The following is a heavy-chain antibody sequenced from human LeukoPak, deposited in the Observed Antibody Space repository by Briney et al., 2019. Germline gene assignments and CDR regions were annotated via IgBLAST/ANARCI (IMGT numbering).Heavy chain of an antibody. CDR3: ARSHDSSGYLMDY. Sequence: ASVKVSCKASGYTFTGYYMHWVRQAPGRGLEWMGWINPNSGGTNYAQKFQGRVTMTRDTSISTAYMELSRLRSDDTAVYYCARSHDSSGYLMDYWGQGTLVTVSS. V-gene: IGHV1-2*02. D-gene: IGHD3-22*01. CDR2: INPNSGGT. J-gene: IGHJ4*02. CDR1: GYTFTGYY.